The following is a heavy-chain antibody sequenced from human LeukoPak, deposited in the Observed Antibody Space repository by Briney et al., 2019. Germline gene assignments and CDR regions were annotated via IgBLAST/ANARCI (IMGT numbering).Heavy chain of an antibody. CDR2: ISGSGGST. CDR3: AKDMGNRTPRSFDY. J-gene: IGHJ4*02. D-gene: IGHD1-14*01. CDR1: GFTFSSYA. Sequence: PGGSLRHSCAASGFTFSSYAMSWVRQAPGKGLEWVSVISGSGGSTYYADSVKGRFTISRDNSKNTLYLQMNSLRAEDTDTAVYCCAKDMGNRTPRSFDYWGQGTLVTVSS. V-gene: IGHV3-23*01.